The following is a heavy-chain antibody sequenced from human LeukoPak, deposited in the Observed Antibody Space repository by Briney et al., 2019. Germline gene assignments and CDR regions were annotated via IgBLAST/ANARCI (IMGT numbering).Heavy chain of an antibody. CDR1: GYTFTSYG. Sequence: ASVKVSCKASGYTFTSYGISWVRQAPGQGLEWMGRIIPIFGTANYAQKFQGRVTITTDESTSTAYMELSSLRSEDTAVYYCARDVDDSSWEFLRAWFDPWGQGTLVTVSS. V-gene: IGHV1-69*05. D-gene: IGHD6-13*01. J-gene: IGHJ5*02. CDR2: IIPIFGTA. CDR3: ARDVDDSSWEFLRAWFDP.